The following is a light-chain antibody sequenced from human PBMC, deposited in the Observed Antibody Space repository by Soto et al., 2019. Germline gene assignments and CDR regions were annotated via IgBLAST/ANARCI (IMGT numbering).Light chain of an antibody. CDR2: DTS. CDR3: HQYNTWPLT. J-gene: IGKJ5*01. V-gene: IGKV3-15*01. CDR1: QSVGSE. Sequence: EIVMTQSPATLSVSPGQGAALSCSASQSVGSELAWYRQTPGQSPSLLIYDTSTRATGVPARFSGSGSGTEFTLTITSLQSEDFAVYYGHQYNTWPLTFGQGTRLEI.